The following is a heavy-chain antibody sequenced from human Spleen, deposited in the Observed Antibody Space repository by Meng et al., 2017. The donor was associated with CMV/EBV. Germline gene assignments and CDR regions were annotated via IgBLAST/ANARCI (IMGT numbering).Heavy chain of an antibody. CDR3: ARGTSWYYFDS. CDR2: LFNSGST. D-gene: IGHD2-2*01. CDR1: GGSLSSGGYF. J-gene: IGHJ4*02. Sequence: FTVSGGSLSSGGYFWIWIRRHPATGLEWIGYLFNSGSTYYNPSLKSRVTISADTSKNQFSLTLNSVTAADTAVYFCARGTSWYYFDSWGQGTLVTVSS. V-gene: IGHV4-31*03.